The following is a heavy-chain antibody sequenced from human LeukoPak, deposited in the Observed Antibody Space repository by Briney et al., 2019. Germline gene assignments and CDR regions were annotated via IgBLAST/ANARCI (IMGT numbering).Heavy chain of an antibody. V-gene: IGHV3-23*01. D-gene: IGHD2-15*01. Sequence: GSLRLSCAASGFTFSNYGMNWVRQAPGKGLEWVSGISGRGGSTYYADSVKGRFTISRDNSKNTLYLQMNSLRAEDTAVYYCAKSSVVVAPAEYFQHWGQGTLVTVSS. J-gene: IGHJ1*01. CDR2: ISGRGGST. CDR1: GFTFSNYG. CDR3: AKSSVVVAPAEYFQH.